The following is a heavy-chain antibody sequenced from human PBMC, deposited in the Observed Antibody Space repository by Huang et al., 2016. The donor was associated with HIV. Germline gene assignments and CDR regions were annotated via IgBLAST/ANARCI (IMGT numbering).Heavy chain of an antibody. CDR3: AKGSERSLTGPKYQYYFDY. J-gene: IGHJ4*02. CDR1: IFTFSNSA. Sequence: EVQLLESGGGLVQPGGSLRLSCAASIFTFSNSAMSWVRQAPGKGREWVSGIMCSGSITYYADSVKGRFTISRDNSRNTLYLQMKSLRVEDTAIYYCAKGSERSLTGPKYQYYFDYWGQGTLVTVSS. D-gene: IGHD3-3*01. V-gene: IGHV3-23*01. CDR2: IMCSGSIT.